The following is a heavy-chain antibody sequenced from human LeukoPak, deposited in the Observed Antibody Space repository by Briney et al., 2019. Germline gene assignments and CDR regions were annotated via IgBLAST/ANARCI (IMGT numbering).Heavy chain of an antibody. D-gene: IGHD4-23*01. CDR3: AKRTGDNSGRFDY. V-gene: IGHV3-23*01. CDR2: INGGGRHT. Sequence: GGSLRLSCAASGFTFSSYAMSWIRQTPGKGLQWVSAINGGGRHTYYADFAKGRFTISRDNSRNTLYLQMNSLRAEDTALYYCAKRTGDNSGRFDYWGQGTLVTVSS. J-gene: IGHJ4*02. CDR1: GFTFSSYA.